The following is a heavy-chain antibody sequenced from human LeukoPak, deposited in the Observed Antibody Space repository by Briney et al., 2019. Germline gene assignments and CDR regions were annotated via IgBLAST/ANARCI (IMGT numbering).Heavy chain of an antibody. J-gene: IGHJ4*02. D-gene: IGHD6-19*01. Sequence: PGGSLTLSCSASGFTFGDFTMSWFRQSPGQGLEWVGFIRSKVYGGAREHAASVAARFTISKDDSTSIAYLQMNSVQAEDTAVYYCARGSGRYVMVDWWGQGTLVTVSS. CDR1: GFTFGDFT. V-gene: IGHV3-49*03. CDR3: ARGSGRYVMVDW. CDR2: IRSKVYGGAR.